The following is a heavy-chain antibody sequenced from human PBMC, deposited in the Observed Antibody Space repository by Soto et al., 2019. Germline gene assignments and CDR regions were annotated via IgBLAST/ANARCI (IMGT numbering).Heavy chain of an antibody. CDR2: IYA. CDR1: GGSISSYY. J-gene: IGHJ4*02. CDR3: ATALDILTDTLIGFDY. V-gene: IGHV4-59*03. D-gene: IGHD3-9*01. Sequence: SETLSLTCTVSGGSISSYYWSWIRQPPGKGLEWIGYIYAQKFQGRVTMTEDTSTDTAYMELSSLRSEDTAVYYCATALDILTDTLIGFDYWGQGTLVTVSS.